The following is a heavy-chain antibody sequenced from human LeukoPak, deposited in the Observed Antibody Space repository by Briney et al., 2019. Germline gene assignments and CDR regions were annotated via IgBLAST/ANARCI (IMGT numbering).Heavy chain of an antibody. Sequence: SETLSLTCSVSVFSIRTGYYWAWVRQSPGKGLEWIASIYHSERTYHNPSLRSRVTISVEASKNQFFLSLSSVTAADTAVYYCARDGQNYYKCTGDALDVWGRGTMVTVSA. D-gene: IGHD3-10*01. CDR1: VFSIRTGYY. J-gene: IGHJ3*01. CDR3: ARDGQNYYKCTGDALDV. V-gene: IGHV4-38-2*02. CDR2: IYHSERT.